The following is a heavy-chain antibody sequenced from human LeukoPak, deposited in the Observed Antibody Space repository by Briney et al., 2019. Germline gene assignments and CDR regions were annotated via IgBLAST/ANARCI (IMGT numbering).Heavy chain of an antibody. V-gene: IGHV3-53*01. CDR1: GFTVSSNY. J-gene: IGHJ4*02. CDR2: IYSSGMT. Sequence: GGSLRLSSAASGFTVSSNYMSWVRQAPGKGLEWVSVIYSSGMTYYADSVKGRFTISRDNSKNTLYFHMNSLRAEDTAVYYCARDLYGVSHDYWGQGTLVTVSS. CDR3: ARDLYGVSHDY. D-gene: IGHD4-17*01.